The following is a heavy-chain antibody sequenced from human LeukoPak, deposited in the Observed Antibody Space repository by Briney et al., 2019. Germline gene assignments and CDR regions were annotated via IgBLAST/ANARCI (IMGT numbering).Heavy chain of an antibody. CDR1: RGSFSGYY. V-gene: IGHV4-34*01. J-gene: IGHJ4*02. D-gene: IGHD4-11*01. Sequence: KPSETLSLTCAVYRGSFSGYYCSWIRQPPGKGLEWLGDINDSGTTNYNPSLKSRVTISVDTSKNQFSLNLSSVTAADSAVYYCARGRGDYSNIYFDYWYQGTLVTVSS. CDR2: INDSGTT. CDR3: ARGRGDYSNIYFDY.